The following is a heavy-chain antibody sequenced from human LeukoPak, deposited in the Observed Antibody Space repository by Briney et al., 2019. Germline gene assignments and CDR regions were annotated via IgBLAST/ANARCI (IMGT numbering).Heavy chain of an antibody. J-gene: IGHJ6*02. CDR2: INSGSSTM. CDR1: GFTFISYS. D-gene: IGHD3-10*01. Sequence: GGSLRLSCAASGFTFISYSMTWVRQAPGKGLEWVSYINSGSSTMYYADSVKGRFTISRDNGKTSLYLQMNSLRDEDTAVYYCARVIAVVRGGGLSYYYAMDVWGQGTTVTASS. V-gene: IGHV3-48*02. CDR3: ARVIAVVRGGGLSYYYAMDV.